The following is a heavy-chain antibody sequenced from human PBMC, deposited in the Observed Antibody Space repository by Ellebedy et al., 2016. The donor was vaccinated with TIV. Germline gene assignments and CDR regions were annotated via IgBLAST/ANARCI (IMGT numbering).Heavy chain of an antibody. CDR2: ISSTGTYT. J-gene: IGHJ4*02. D-gene: IGHD3-10*01. V-gene: IGHV3-21*01. CDR1: GFTFSNYV. Sequence: GESLKISCVASGFTFSNYVMNWVRQAPGKGLEWVSSISSTGTYTYYADSLKGRLTISRDNAENALYLQMNSLRADDTAVYYCVRDASRRVRNDCWGQGTLVTVSS. CDR3: VRDASRRVRNDC.